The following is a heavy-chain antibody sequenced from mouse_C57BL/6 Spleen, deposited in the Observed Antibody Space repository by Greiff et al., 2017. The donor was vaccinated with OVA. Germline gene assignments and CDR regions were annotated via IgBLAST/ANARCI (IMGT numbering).Heavy chain of an antibody. CDR2: ILPGSGCT. Sequence: VQLQQSGAELMKPGASVKLSCKATGYTFTGYWIEWVKQRPGHGLEWIGEILPGSGCTNYNEKFKGKATFTADTSSNTAYMQLSSLTSEDSAVYYCARLPMRTLTGVDYWGQGTSLTVSS. J-gene: IGHJ2*02. D-gene: IGHD4-1*01. CDR3: ARLPMRTLTGVDY. V-gene: IGHV1-9*01. CDR1: GYTFTGYW.